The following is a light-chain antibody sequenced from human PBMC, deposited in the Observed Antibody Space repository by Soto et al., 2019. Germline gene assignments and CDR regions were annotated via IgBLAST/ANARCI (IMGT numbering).Light chain of an antibody. CDR2: DAS. CDR1: QSVSSY. CDR3: QQHSNSPRT. V-gene: IGKV3-11*01. J-gene: IGKJ1*01. Sequence: EIVLTQSPATLSLSPGERATLACRASQSVSSYLAWYQQKPGQAPRLLIYDASNRATGIPARFSGSGSGTDFTLTISSLEPEDFAVYYCQQHSNSPRTFGQGTKVEIK.